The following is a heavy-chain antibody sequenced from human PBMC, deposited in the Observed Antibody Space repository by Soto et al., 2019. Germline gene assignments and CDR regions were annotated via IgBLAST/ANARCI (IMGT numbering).Heavy chain of an antibody. CDR2: IYYSGST. J-gene: IGHJ4*02. V-gene: IGHV4-39*01. CDR1: GGYISSHNYY. CDR3: ARRGSGSYSDY. D-gene: IGHD3-10*01. Sequence: PLETLPLTCSVSGGYISSHNYYCSCIRQPPGKGLEWIGTIYYSGSTYYNPSLKSRVTISVDTSKNQFSLKLSSVTAADSAVYYCARRGSGSYSDYWGQGTLVTVSS.